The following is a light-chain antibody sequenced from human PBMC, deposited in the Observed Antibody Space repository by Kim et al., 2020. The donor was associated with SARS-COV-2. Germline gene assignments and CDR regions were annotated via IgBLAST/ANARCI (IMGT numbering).Light chain of an antibody. J-gene: IGKJ1*01. CDR3: QQYGSSSWT. CDR1: QSVSSSH. CDR2: GVS. Sequence: SPGERATRSCRASQSVSSSHLAWDQQKPGQAPRLLIYGVSSRATGIPDRFSGSGSGTDFTLTISRLEPEDFAVYYCQQYGSSSWTFGQGTKVDIK. V-gene: IGKV3-20*01.